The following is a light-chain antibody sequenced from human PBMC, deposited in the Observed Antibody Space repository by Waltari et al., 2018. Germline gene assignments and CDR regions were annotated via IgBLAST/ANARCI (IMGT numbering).Light chain of an antibody. J-gene: IGLJ2*01. V-gene: IGLV2-23*02. CDR3: CSYAGSNTPMV. CDR2: EVS. Sequence: SALTQPASVSGSPGQSITISCTGTSSDVGSYNLVSWYQQHPGKAPKLMIYEVSRRPSGVSNRFSGSKSGNTASLTISGLQAEDESDYYCCSYAGSNTPMVFGGGTKLTVL. CDR1: SSDVGSYNL.